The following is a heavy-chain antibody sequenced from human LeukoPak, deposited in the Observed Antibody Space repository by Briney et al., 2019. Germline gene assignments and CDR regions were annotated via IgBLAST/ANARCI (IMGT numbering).Heavy chain of an antibody. CDR3: ARGGVYSGYEYFDY. V-gene: IGHV4-31*03. J-gene: IGHJ4*02. D-gene: IGHD5-12*01. Sequence: TLSLTCTVSGGSISSSYYYWGWIRQPPGKGLEWIGYIYYSGSTYYNPSLKSRVTISVDTSKNQFSLKLSSVTAADTVVYYCARGGVYSGYEYFDYWGQGTLVTVSS. CDR1: GGSISSSYYY. CDR2: IYYSGST.